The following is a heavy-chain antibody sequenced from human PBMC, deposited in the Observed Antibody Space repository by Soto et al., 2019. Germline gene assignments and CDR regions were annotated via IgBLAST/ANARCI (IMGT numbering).Heavy chain of an antibody. CDR2: IQYNGYS. Sequence: QVQLQESGPGLVKPSETLSLTCTVSGGSITNYYCSWFRQPPGKGLEWIGYIQYNGYSAYNLSLKRRVTMSMATPKTQFSLMLESVTATDTAVYYCARHGFGSLHGLVDVWGQGTTVSVSS. CDR3: ARHGFGSLHGLVDV. CDR1: GGSITNYY. J-gene: IGHJ6*02. D-gene: IGHD3-10*01. V-gene: IGHV4-59*08.